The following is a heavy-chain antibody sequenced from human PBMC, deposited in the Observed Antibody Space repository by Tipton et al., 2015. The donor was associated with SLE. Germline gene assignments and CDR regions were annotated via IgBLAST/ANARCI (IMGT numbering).Heavy chain of an antibody. J-gene: IGHJ2*01. CDR1: GGSISSHY. CDR3: ARVQGFSRWYFDL. CDR2: IYYSGST. Sequence: TLSLTCTVSGGSISSHYWSWIRQTPGKGLEWIGHIYYSGSTSYNPSLKSRVTISVDTSKNQFSLKLSSVTAADTAVYYCARVQGFSRWYFDLSGRGTLVTFSS. D-gene: IGHD6-13*01. V-gene: IGHV4-59*11.